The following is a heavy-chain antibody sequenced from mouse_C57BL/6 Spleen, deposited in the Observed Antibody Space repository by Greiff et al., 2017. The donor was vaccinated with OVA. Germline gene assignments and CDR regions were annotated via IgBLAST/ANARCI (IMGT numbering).Heavy chain of an antibody. D-gene: IGHD1-1*01. Sequence: QVQLKESGPGLVAPSQSLSITCTVSGFSLTSYGVHWVRQPPGKGLEWLVVIWSDGSTTYNSALKSRLSISKDNSKSQVFLKMNSLQTDDTAMYYCARHRGSSYYYAMDYWGQGTSVTVSS. CDR3: ARHRGSSYYYAMDY. V-gene: IGHV2-6-1*01. CDR1: GFSLTSYG. CDR2: IWSDGST. J-gene: IGHJ4*01.